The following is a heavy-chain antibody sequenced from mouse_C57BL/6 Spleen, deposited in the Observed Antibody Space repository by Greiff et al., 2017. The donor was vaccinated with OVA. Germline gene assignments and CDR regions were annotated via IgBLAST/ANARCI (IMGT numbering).Heavy chain of an antibody. J-gene: IGHJ4*01. V-gene: IGHV2-5*01. D-gene: IGHD2-4*01. CDR3: DKTGYDYDDYAMDY. CDR1: GFSLTSYG. Sequence: VKLMESGPGLVQPSQSLSITCTVSGFSLTSYGVHWVRQSPGKGLEWLGVIWRGGSTDYNAAFMSRLSITKDNSKSQVFFTMNSLQADDTAIYDCDKTGYDYDDYAMDYWGQGTSVTVSS. CDR2: IWRGGST.